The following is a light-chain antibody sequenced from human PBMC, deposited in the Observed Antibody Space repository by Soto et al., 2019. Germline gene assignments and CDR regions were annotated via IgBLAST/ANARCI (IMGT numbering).Light chain of an antibody. Sequence: EVVLTQSPAILSLSPGERATLSCRASQSVIVNFAWYQHKPGQAPRPLIYSASDRAPGIPARFSGSGSGTDFTLTISSLQPEDFATYYCQQSYNSLLLTFGGGTRLEIK. V-gene: IGKV3-11*01. J-gene: IGKJ5*01. CDR1: QSVIVN. CDR2: SAS. CDR3: QQSYNSLLLT.